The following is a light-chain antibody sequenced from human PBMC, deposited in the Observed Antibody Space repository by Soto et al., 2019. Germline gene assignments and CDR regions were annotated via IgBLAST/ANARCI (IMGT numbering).Light chain of an antibody. CDR2: DAS. Sequence: DIQMTQSPSSLSASVGDRVTISCQASQNINNYLNWYQQKPGRAPKLLIYDASNLEAGVPSRFRGSGSGTDFTFTISRLQPEDIATYYCQQYENLPTFGQGARLEIK. CDR3: QQYENLPT. V-gene: IGKV1-33*01. CDR1: QNINNY. J-gene: IGKJ5*01.